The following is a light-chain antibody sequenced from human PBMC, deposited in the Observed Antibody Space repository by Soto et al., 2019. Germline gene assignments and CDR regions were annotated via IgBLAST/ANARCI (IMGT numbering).Light chain of an antibody. CDR3: QQYNSPYLKT. V-gene: IGKV1-5*03. J-gene: IGKJ1*01. CDR1: QSISSW. Sequence: DIQMTQSPSTLSASVGDRVTITCRASQSISSWLAWYQQKPGKAPKLLIYKASSLESGVPSRFSGSGSGTEFTLTISSLQPDDFATYYCQQYNSPYLKTFGQGTKVDIK. CDR2: KAS.